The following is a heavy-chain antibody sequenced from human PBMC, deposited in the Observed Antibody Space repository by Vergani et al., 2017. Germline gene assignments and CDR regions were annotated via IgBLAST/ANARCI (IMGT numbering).Heavy chain of an antibody. V-gene: IGHV1-69*12. D-gene: IGHD6-13*01. Sequence: QVQLVQSGAEVKKPGSSVKVSCKASGGTFSSYAISWVRQAPGQGLEWMGGIIPIFGTANYAQKFQGRVTITADESTSTAYMELSSLRSEDTAVYYCARASRQLLLEAGAYYYYGMDFWGQGTTVTVSS. J-gene: IGHJ6*02. CDR3: ARASRQLLLEAGAYYYYGMDF. CDR1: GGTFSSYA. CDR2: IIPIFGTA.